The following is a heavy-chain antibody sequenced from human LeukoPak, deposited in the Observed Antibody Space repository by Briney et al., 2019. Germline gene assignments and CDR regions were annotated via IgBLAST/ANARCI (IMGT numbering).Heavy chain of an antibody. CDR1: GGSISSYY. V-gene: IGHV4-59*01. D-gene: IGHD1-1*01. CDR2: IYYSGST. Sequence: SETLSLTCTVSGGSISSYYWSWIRQPPGKGLEWIGYIYYSGSTNYNPSLKGRVTISVDTSKNQFSLKLSSVTAADTAVYYCARQGTYYYGMDVWGQGTTVTVSS. J-gene: IGHJ6*02. CDR3: ARQGTYYYGMDV.